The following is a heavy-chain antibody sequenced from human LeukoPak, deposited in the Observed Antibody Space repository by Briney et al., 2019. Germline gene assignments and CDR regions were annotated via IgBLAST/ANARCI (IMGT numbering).Heavy chain of an antibody. Sequence: GGSLRLSGAASGFIFSTYGMHWVRQAPGKGLEWVAFIRNDGGDKYYGVSVKGRFTISRDNSKNTMYLQMNSLRPEDTALYYCTKDRAYGQFLWGNDYWGQGILVTVSS. J-gene: IGHJ4*02. CDR2: IRNDGGDK. D-gene: IGHD2-21*01. CDR1: GFIFSTYG. V-gene: IGHV3-30*02. CDR3: TKDRAYGQFLWGNDY.